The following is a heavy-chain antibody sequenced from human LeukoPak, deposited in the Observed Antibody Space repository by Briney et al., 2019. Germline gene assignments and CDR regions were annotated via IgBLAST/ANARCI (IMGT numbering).Heavy chain of an antibody. D-gene: IGHD6-19*01. CDR2: INHSGST. J-gene: IGHJ4*02. Sequence: SETLSLTCAVYGGSFSGYYWSWIRQPPGKGLELIGEINHSGSTNYNPSLKSRVTISVDTSKNQFSLKLSSVTAADTAVYYCARPSGYSSGWYEGEDYWGQGTLVTVSS. CDR1: GGSFSGYY. CDR3: ARPSGYSSGWYEGEDY. V-gene: IGHV4-34*01.